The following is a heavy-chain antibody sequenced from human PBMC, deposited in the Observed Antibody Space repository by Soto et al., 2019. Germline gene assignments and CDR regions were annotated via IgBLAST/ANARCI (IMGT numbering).Heavy chain of an antibody. D-gene: IGHD6-19*01. V-gene: IGHV3-23*01. CDR1: GFTFYSYA. J-gene: IGHJ4*02. CDR2: IGGSGGST. Sequence: EVQLLESGGGLVQPGGSLRLSCAASGFTFYSYAMGWVRQAPGKGLEWVSAIGGSGGSTYYADSVKDRFTISRDNSKNTLYLQMNSLRAEDTAIYYCAKDGEYSSGWYVRPYFDYWGQGTLVTVSS. CDR3: AKDGEYSSGWYVRPYFDY.